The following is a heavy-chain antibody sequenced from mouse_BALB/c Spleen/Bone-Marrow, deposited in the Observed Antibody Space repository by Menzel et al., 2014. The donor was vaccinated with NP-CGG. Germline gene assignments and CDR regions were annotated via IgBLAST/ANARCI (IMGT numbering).Heavy chain of an antibody. D-gene: IGHD4-1*01. CDR3: ARWEYYARDY. J-gene: IGHJ4*01. Sequence: EVQLQQSGAELVKPGASVKLSCTASGFNIKDTYMHWVKQRPEQGLEWIGRIDPANGNTKYDPKFQGKATIIADTSSNTAYLQLSSLTSEDTAVYYCARWEYYARDYWGQGTSVTVSS. V-gene: IGHV14-3*02. CDR2: IDPANGNT. CDR1: GFNIKDTY.